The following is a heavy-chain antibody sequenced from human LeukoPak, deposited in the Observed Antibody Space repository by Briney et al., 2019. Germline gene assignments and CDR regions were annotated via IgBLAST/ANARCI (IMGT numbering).Heavy chain of an antibody. CDR2: ISYDGSNK. CDR1: GFTFGSYG. V-gene: IGHV3-30*18. J-gene: IGHJ4*02. D-gene: IGHD6-25*01. CDR3: AKDRGSGGHFDY. Sequence: GRSLRLSCAASGFTFGSYGMHWVRQAPGKGLERVAVISYDGSNKYYADSVKGRFTISRDNSKNTLYLQMNSLRAEDTAVYYCAKDRGSGGHFDYWGQGTLVTVSS.